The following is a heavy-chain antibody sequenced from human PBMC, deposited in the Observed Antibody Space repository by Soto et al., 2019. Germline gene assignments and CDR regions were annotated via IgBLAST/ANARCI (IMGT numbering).Heavy chain of an antibody. CDR3: ARFVAAAGPAFDY. V-gene: IGHV4-59*08. CDR2: IYYSGST. D-gene: IGHD6-13*01. J-gene: IGHJ4*02. Sequence: THPLSYTVSDGNISSYYCSWIRQPPGKGLEWIGYIYYSGSTNYNPSLKSRVTISVDTSKNQFSLKLSSVTAADTAVYYCARFVAAAGPAFDYWGQGTLVTVFS. CDR1: DGNISSYY.